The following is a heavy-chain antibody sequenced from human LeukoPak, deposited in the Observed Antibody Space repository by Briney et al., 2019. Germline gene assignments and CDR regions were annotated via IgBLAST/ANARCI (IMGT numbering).Heavy chain of an antibody. CDR3: ARADYYNWFDP. CDR1: GGSISSGDYY. J-gene: IGHJ5*02. CDR2: VYYRGST. V-gene: IGHV4-30-4*01. Sequence: SQTLSLTCTVSGGSISSGDYYWSWIRQPPGKGLEWIGYVYYRGSTYYNPSLTSRVTISVDTSKNQFSLKLSSVTAADTAVYYCARADYYNWFDPWGQGTRVTVSS. D-gene: IGHD4-11*01.